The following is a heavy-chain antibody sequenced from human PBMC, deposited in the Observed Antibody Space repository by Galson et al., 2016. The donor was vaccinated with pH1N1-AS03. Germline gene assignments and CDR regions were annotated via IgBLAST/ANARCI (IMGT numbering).Heavy chain of an antibody. V-gene: IGHV1-46*01. CDR3: ATYGSGSRGGFDY. CDR1: GNTFSRYY. D-gene: IGHD3-10*01. CDR2: IDPSIGST. J-gene: IGHJ4*02. Sequence: SVKVSCKASGNTFSRYYMHWMRQAPGRGPEWMGVIDPSIGSTTYAQKFQGRVNMTRDTATTTAYMELRSLRSDDTAVYYCATYGSGSRGGFDYWGQGALITVSS.